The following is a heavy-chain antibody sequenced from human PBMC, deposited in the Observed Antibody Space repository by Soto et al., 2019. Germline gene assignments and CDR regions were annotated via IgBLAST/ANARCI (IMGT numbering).Heavy chain of an antibody. J-gene: IGHJ4*02. CDR3: ASRVYYGSGSYLN. V-gene: IGHV3-48*03. Sequence: GGSLRLSCAASGFTFSSYAMNWFRQAPGKGLEWVSYISSSGSTIYYADSVKGRFTISRDNAKNSLYLQMNSLRAEDTAVYYCASRVYYGSGSYLNWGQGTLVTVSS. CDR1: GFTFSSYA. D-gene: IGHD3-10*01. CDR2: ISSSGSTI.